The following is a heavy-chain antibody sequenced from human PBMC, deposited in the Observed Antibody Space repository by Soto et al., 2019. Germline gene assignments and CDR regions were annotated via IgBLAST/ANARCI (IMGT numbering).Heavy chain of an antibody. CDR2: MSYDGSNT. CDR1: GFNFSTYA. J-gene: IGHJ4*02. CDR3: AKRKRGAPVSYFDF. D-gene: IGHD1-26*01. V-gene: IGHV3-30*18. Sequence: LRLSCAASGFNFSTYAMDWVRQAPGKGLEWVAVMSYDGSNTYYAGSVKGRFTISRDNSKNTLYLQMNSLRPADTGVYYCAKRKRGAPVSYFDFWGQGTLVTVSS.